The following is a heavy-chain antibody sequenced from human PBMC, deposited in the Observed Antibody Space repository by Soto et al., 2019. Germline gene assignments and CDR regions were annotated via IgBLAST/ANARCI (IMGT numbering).Heavy chain of an antibody. J-gene: IGHJ3*02. D-gene: IGHD1-26*01. V-gene: IGHV4-34*01. CDR2: INHSGSN. Sequence: QLQQWGAGLLKPSETLSLTCVVSGGSFSTYYYNWIRQSPGKGLEWIGEINHSGSNNYSPSLKSRVTMSLDASKNQFSLKLTSVTAADTAVYYCERGGSNDVPVAFDIWGQGTMVTVSS. CDR1: GGSFSTYY. CDR3: ERGGSNDVPVAFDI.